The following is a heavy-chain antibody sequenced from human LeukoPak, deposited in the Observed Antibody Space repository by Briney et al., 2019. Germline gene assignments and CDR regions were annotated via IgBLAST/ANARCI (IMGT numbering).Heavy chain of an antibody. V-gene: IGHV3-21*01. J-gene: IGHJ4*02. CDR2: ISSGSGYI. CDR3: AREGSSSWYYFDY. Sequence: PGGSLRLSCAASGXTFSSYTMNWVRQAPGKGLEWVSSISSGSGYIYYADSVKGRFTISRDNAKNSLYLHMNSLRAEDTAVYYCAREGSSSWYYFDYWGQGTLVTVSS. CDR1: GXTFSSYT. D-gene: IGHD6-13*01.